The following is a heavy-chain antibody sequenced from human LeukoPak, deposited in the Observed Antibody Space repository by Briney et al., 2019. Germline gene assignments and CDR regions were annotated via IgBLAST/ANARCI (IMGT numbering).Heavy chain of an antibody. CDR2: FYHSWST. CDR1: GFSISRGYY. V-gene: IGHV4-38-2*02. Sequence: SDTLSLTYAVSGFSISRGYYWDWIRQPPRKGPEGIWSFYHSWSTYYNPSLKSRGTISVDTHQNQFYLKLRAVTAADTAVYYSEREEAVGVGIDVGVFDIWGQGPMVTVSS. D-gene: IGHD2-8*01. J-gene: IGHJ3*02. CDR3: EREEAVGVGIDVGVFDI.